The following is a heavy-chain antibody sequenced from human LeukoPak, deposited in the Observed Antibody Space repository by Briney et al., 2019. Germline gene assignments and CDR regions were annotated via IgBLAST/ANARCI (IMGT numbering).Heavy chain of an antibody. CDR3: ARAHSSGWYYFDY. D-gene: IGHD6-19*01. Sequence: GGSLRLSCAASGFTFSNYGMHWVRQAPGKGLEWVSSISSSSSYIYYADSVKGRFTISRDNAKNSLYLRMNSLRAEDTAVYYCARAHSSGWYYFDYWGQGTLVTVSS. V-gene: IGHV3-21*01. CDR2: ISSSSSYI. J-gene: IGHJ4*02. CDR1: GFTFSNYG.